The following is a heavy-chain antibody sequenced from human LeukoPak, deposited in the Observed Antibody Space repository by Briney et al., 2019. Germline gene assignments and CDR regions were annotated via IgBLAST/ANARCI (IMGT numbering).Heavy chain of an antibody. V-gene: IGHV4-39*07. Sequence: SETLSLTCTVSGGSISSSSYYWGWIRQPPGKGLEWIGSIYYSGSTNYNPSLKSRVTISVDTSKNQFSLKLSSVTAADTAVYYCARDQAYYYDSSGYYWYFDLWGRGTLVTVSS. CDR2: IYYSGST. CDR1: GGSISSSSYY. D-gene: IGHD3-22*01. CDR3: ARDQAYYYDSSGYYWYFDL. J-gene: IGHJ2*01.